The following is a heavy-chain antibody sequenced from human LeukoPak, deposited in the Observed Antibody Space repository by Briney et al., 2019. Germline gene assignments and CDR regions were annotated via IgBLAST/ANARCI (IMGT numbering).Heavy chain of an antibody. CDR3: ARARYSGYVLGMDYMDV. V-gene: IGHV4-59*01. CDR2: IYYSGST. Sequence: SETLSLTCTVSGGSISSYYWSWIRQPPGKGLEWIGYIYYSGSTNYNPSLKSRVTISVDTSKNQFSLKLSSVTAADTAVYYCARARYSGYVLGMDYMDVWGKGTTVTVSS. D-gene: IGHD5-12*01. CDR1: GGSISSYY. J-gene: IGHJ6*03.